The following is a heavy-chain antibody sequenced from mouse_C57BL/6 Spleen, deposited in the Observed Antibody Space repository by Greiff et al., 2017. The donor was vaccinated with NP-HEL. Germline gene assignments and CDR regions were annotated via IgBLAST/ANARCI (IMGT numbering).Heavy chain of an antibody. CDR2: INPNNGGT. CDR1: GYTFTDYY. Sequence: EVQLQQSGPELVKPGASVKISCKASGYTFTDYYMNWVKQSHGKSLEWIGDINPNNGGTSYNQKFKGKATLTVDKSSSTAYMELRSLTSEDSAVYYCAREGVTEELRDYAMDYWGQGTSVTVSS. CDR3: AREGVTEELRDYAMDY. J-gene: IGHJ4*01. D-gene: IGHD2-2*01. V-gene: IGHV1-26*01.